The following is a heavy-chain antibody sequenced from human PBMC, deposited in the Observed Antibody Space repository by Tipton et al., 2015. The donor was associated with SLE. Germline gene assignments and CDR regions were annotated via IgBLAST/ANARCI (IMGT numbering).Heavy chain of an antibody. Sequence: TLSLTCTVSGGSISSGGYHWSWIRQHPGKGLEWIGCISHSGSAIYNPSLKSRVTISIDTSKNQVSLKVSSVTAADTAIYYCAREMGFDSSGNYNPFDYWGQGTLVTVSS. CDR3: AREMGFDSSGNYNPFDY. CDR1: GGSISSGGYH. J-gene: IGHJ4*02. D-gene: IGHD3-22*01. V-gene: IGHV4-61*08. CDR2: ISHSGSA.